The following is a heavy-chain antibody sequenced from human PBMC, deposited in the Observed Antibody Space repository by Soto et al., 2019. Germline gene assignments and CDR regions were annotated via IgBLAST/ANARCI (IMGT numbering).Heavy chain of an antibody. D-gene: IGHD4-17*01. CDR2: ISTYNGNT. V-gene: IGHV1-18*01. CDR3: ARGGLDYGIFDY. Sequence: ASVKVSCKASGYTFTTSGITWVRQAPGQGLEWMGWISTYNGNTNHAQKLQGRVTMTTDTSTNTAYMELRSLRSDDTAVYYCARGGLDYGIFDYWGQGTLVTVSS. CDR1: GYTFTTSG. J-gene: IGHJ4*02.